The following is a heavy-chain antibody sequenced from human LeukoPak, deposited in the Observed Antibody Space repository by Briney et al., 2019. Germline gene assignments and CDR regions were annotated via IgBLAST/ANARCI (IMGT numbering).Heavy chain of an antibody. Sequence: ASVKVSCKASGGTFSSYAISWVRQAPGQGLEWMGGIIPIFGTANYAQKFQGRVTITADESTSTAYMELSSLRSEDTAVYYCARVGRYCSSTSCYSPFDYWGQGTLVTVSS. CDR2: IIPIFGTA. J-gene: IGHJ4*02. CDR3: ARVGRYCSSTSCYSPFDY. D-gene: IGHD2-2*01. V-gene: IGHV1-69*13. CDR1: GGTFSSYA.